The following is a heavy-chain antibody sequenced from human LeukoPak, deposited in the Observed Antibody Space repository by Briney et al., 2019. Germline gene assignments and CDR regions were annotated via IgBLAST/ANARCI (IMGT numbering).Heavy chain of an antibody. Sequence: NPGGSLRLSCAASGFTFSCYSMNWVRQAPGKGLEWVSSISSSSSYIYYADSVKGRFTISRDNAKNSLYLQMNSLRAEDTAVYYCARDFIVVVPAANYFDYWGQGTLVTVSS. CDR1: GFTFSCYS. D-gene: IGHD2-2*01. CDR3: ARDFIVVVPAANYFDY. V-gene: IGHV3-21*01. J-gene: IGHJ4*02. CDR2: ISSSSSYI.